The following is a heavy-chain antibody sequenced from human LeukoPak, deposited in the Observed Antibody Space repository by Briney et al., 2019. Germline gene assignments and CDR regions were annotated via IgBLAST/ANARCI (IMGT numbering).Heavy chain of an antibody. D-gene: IGHD3-22*01. V-gene: IGHV3-30*03. CDR1: GFTFSSYG. CDR3: ARDRGYYDSSGYSDY. Sequence: GSLRLSCAASGFTFSSYGMHWVRQAPGKGLEWVAVISYDGSNKYYADSVKGPFTISRDNSKNTLYLQMNSLRAEDTAVYYCARDRGYYDSSGYSDYWGQGTLVTVSS. CDR2: ISYDGSNK. J-gene: IGHJ4*02.